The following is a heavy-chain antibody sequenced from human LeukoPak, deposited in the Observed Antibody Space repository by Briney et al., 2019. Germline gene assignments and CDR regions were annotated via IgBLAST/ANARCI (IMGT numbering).Heavy chain of an antibody. CDR3: AGNYEGNLAFDI. D-gene: IGHD4-11*01. CDR1: GFSFSNCS. Sequence: GGSLRLSCAASGFSFSNCSMNWVRQAPGKGLEWVSSISSSSTYIYYADSLEGRFTISRDNVRNSLYLQMNSLRAEDTAVYYCAGNYEGNLAFDIWGQGTMVTVSS. CDR2: ISSSSTYI. V-gene: IGHV3-21*01. J-gene: IGHJ3*02.